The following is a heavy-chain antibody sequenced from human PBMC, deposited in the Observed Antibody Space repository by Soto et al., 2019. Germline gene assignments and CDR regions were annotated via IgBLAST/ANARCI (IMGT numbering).Heavy chain of an antibody. J-gene: IGHJ4*02. D-gene: IGHD3-10*01. Sequence: ASVKVSCKASGYTFTSYAMHWVRQAPGQRLEWMGWINAGNGNTKYSQKFQGRVTITRDTSASTAYMELSSLRSEDTVVYYCARDYRQWGSGILDYGGQGTLVTVSS. CDR2: INAGNGNT. CDR1: GYTFTSYA. V-gene: IGHV1-3*01. CDR3: ARDYRQWGSGILDY.